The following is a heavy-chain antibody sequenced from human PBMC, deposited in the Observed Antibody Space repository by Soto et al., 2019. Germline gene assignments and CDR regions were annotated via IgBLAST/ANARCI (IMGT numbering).Heavy chain of an antibody. J-gene: IGHJ4*02. CDR1: GGSITSSSYY. CDR2: IYYSGNT. V-gene: IGHV4-39*02. Sequence: QLQPQESGPGLVKPSETLSLTCTVSGGSITSSSYYWGWIRQPPGKGLEWIGSIYYSGNTYYTPSLKSRVTISVDTSKNQFSLKLSSVTAADTAVYYCAREGGRYCSGGSCQVDYWGQGTLVTVSS. D-gene: IGHD2-15*01. CDR3: AREGGRYCSGGSCQVDY.